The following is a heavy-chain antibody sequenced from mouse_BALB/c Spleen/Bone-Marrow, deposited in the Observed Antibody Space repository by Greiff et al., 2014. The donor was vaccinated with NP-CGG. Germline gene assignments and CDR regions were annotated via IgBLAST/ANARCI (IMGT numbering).Heavy chain of an antibody. Sequence: EVQLQQSGTVLARPGASVKMSCKASGYTFTSYWMHWVKQRPGQGLEWIGAIYPGNSDTSYNQKFKGEAKLTAVTSTSTAYMELSSLTNEDSAVYYCTRYYYRFSAWFAYWGQGTLVTVSA. D-gene: IGHD2-14*01. V-gene: IGHV1-5*01. CDR3: TRYYYRFSAWFAY. J-gene: IGHJ3*01. CDR1: GYTFTSYW. CDR2: IYPGNSDT.